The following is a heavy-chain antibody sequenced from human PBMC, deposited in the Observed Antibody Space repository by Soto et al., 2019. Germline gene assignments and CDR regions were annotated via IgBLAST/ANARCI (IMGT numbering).Heavy chain of an antibody. CDR1: GFTFTSYG. Sequence: EASVKVSCKASGFTFTSYGITWVRQAPGQGLEWLGWISAYDGNTKYAQKLQDRVTMNTDTSTSTAYMEVRSLRSDDTAVYYCARAPAAMPTDYWRQGTLVTVSS. CDR2: ISAYDGNT. CDR3: ARAPAAMPTDY. V-gene: IGHV1-18*01. D-gene: IGHD2-2*01. J-gene: IGHJ4*02.